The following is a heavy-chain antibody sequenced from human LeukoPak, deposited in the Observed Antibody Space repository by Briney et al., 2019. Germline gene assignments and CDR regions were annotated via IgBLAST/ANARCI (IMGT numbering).Heavy chain of an antibody. D-gene: IGHD1-26*01. CDR1: GFILSDYN. V-gene: IGHV3-21*01. CDR2: ITISGTYI. Sequence: GGSLRLSCAASGFILSDYNMNWVRQAPGKGLEWVSFITISGTYITYADSVKGRFTISRDNAKNSLYLQMNSLRAEDTAVYYCTRDLGATARAYDYWGRETLVTVSS. CDR3: TRDLGATARAYDY. J-gene: IGHJ4*02.